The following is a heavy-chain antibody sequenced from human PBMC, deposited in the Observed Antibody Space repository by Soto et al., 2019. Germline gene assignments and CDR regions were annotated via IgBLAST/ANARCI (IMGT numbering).Heavy chain of an antibody. CDR2: ISGSGGST. D-gene: IGHD5-12*01. CDR3: AKGTRVHGYLTPSDYWYFDL. V-gene: IGHV3-23*01. CDR1: GFTFSSYA. J-gene: IGHJ2*01. Sequence: EVQLLESGGGLVQPGGSLRLSCAASGFTFSSYAMSWVRQAPGKGLEWVSAISGSGGSTYYADSVKGRFTISRDNSKNTLYLQMNSLRVEDTAVYYCAKGTRVHGYLTPSDYWYFDLWGRGTLVTVSS.